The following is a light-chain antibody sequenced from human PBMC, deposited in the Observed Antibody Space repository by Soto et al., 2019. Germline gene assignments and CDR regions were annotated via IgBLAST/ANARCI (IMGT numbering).Light chain of an antibody. CDR2: GAS. J-gene: IGKJ5*01. CDR1: QSVSSSY. Sequence: EIVLTQSPGTLSLSPGEGATLSCRASQSVSSSYIAWYQQRPGQTPSLLIYGASTRATGIPDRFSGSGSGTHFTLTISRLEPGDFAVYYCQHFGGTTFTFGQGXRXXI. CDR3: QHFGGTTFT. V-gene: IGKV3-20*01.